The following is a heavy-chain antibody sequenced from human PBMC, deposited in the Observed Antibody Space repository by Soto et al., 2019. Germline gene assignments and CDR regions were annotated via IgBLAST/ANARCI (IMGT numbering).Heavy chain of an antibody. D-gene: IGHD1-26*01. Sequence: GGSLRLSCAASGFTFSSYGMHWVRQAPGKGLEWVAVISYDGSNKYYADSVKGRFTISRDNSKNTLYLQMNSLRAEDTAVYYRAKVCVSYCQGPYFDYWGQGTLVTVSS. CDR2: ISYDGSNK. V-gene: IGHV3-30*18. J-gene: IGHJ4*02. CDR3: AKVCVSYCQGPYFDY. CDR1: GFTFSSYG.